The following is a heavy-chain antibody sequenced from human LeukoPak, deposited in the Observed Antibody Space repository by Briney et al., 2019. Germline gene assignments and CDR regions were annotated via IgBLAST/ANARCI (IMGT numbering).Heavy chain of an antibody. J-gene: IGHJ6*03. CDR1: GGSISSSSYY. CDR2: IYYSGST. D-gene: IGHD5-18*01. CDR3: AGGYSYGSTYYYMDV. V-gene: IGHV4-39*07. Sequence: SETLSLTCTVSGGSISSSSYYWGWIRQPPGKGLEWIGSIYYSGSTYYNPSLKSRVTISVDTSKNQFSLKLSSVTAADTAVYYCAGGYSYGSTYYYMDVWGKGTTVTISS.